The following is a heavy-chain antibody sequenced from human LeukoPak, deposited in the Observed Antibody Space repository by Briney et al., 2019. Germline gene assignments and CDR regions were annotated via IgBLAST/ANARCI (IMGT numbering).Heavy chain of an antibody. CDR3: AREYYDTLTPYGY. Sequence: GGSLRLSCAASGFTFSSYWMSWVRQAPGKGLEWVANIKQDGSEKYYVDSVKCRFTISRDNAKNSLYLQMNSLRAEDTAVYYCAREYYDTLTPYGYWGQGTLVTVSS. D-gene: IGHD3-9*01. V-gene: IGHV3-7*03. CDR2: IKQDGSEK. J-gene: IGHJ4*02. CDR1: GFTFSSYW.